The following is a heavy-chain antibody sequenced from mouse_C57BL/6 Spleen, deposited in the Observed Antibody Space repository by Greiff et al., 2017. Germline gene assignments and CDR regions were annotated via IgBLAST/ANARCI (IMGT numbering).Heavy chain of an antibody. CDR1: GYAFSSSW. D-gene: IGHD1-1*01. Sequence: VQLQQSGPELVKPGASVKISCKASGYAFSSSWMNWVKQRPGKGLEWIGRIYPGDGDTNYNGKFKGKATLTADKSSSTAYMQLSSLTSEDSAVYFCAREDYYGSSYRAMDYWGQGTSVTVSS. J-gene: IGHJ4*01. CDR2: IYPGDGDT. CDR3: AREDYYGSSYRAMDY. V-gene: IGHV1-82*01.